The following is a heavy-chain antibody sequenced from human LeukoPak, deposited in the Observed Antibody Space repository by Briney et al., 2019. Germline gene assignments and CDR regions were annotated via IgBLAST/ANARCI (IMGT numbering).Heavy chain of an antibody. D-gene: IGHD2-2*02. CDR1: GGTFSSYA. Sequence: ASVKVSCKASGGTFSSYAISWVRQAPGQGLEWMGGIIPIFGTANYAQKFQGRVTITADESTSTAYMELSSLRSEDTAVYYCARASPDIVVVPAAIPDLLDAFDIWGQGTMVTVSS. V-gene: IGHV1-69*01. CDR2: IIPIFGTA. CDR3: ARASPDIVVVPAAIPDLLDAFDI. J-gene: IGHJ3*02.